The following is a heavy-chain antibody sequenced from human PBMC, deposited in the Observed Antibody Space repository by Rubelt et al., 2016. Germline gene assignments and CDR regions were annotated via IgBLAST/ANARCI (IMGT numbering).Heavy chain of an antibody. Sequence: QVQLVQSGAEVKEPGASVKVSCQASGYIFNDYYVHWVRQAPGQGLEWMGRINPNSGGTNYAQKFQGRVTMTRDTSISTAYMELSRLRSDDTAVYYCARVRQLSDYWGQGTLVTVSS. CDR3: ARVRQLSDY. J-gene: IGHJ4*02. V-gene: IGHV1-2*06. D-gene: IGHD6-6*01. CDR2: INPNSGGT. CDR1: GYIFNDYY.